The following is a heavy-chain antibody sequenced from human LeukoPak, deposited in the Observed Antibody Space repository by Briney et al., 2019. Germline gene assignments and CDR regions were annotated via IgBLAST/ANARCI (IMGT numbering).Heavy chain of an antibody. CDR2: IKQDGSEK. J-gene: IGHJ3*02. CDR1: GFTFSSYW. Sequence: GGSLRLSCAASGFTFSSYWMSWVRQAPGKGLEWVANIKQDGSEKYYVDSVKGRFTISRDNAKNSLNLQMNSLRAEDTAVYYCARVGFYYDSSGYYYPYDAFDIWGQGTMVAVSS. V-gene: IGHV3-7*04. CDR3: ARVGFYYDSSGYYYPYDAFDI. D-gene: IGHD3-22*01.